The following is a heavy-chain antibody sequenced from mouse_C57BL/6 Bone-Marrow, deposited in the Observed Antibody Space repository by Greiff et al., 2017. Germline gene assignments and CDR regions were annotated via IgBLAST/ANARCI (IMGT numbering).Heavy chain of an antibody. J-gene: IGHJ3*01. Sequence: EVKLMESGGGLVQPGGSLKLSCAASGFTFSDYYMYWVRQTPEKRLEWVAYISNGGGSTYYPDTVKGRFTISRDNATNTLYLQMSRLKSEDTAMYYDARYGRSPWGQGTLVTVSA. CDR1: GFTFSDYY. CDR2: ISNGGGST. D-gene: IGHD1-1*01. CDR3: ARYGRSP. V-gene: IGHV5-12*01.